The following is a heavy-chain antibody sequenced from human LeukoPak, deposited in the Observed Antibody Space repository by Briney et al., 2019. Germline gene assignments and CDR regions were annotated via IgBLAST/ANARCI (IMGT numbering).Heavy chain of an antibody. Sequence: PSETLSLTCAVSGGSISSSNWWSWVRQPPGKGLEWIGEIYHSGSTYYNPSLKSRVTISVDRSKNQFFLKLSSVTAADTAVYYCARGDYYGSGSWDYWGQGTLVTVSS. CDR3: ARGDYYGSGSWDY. CDR2: IYHSGST. CDR1: GGSISSSNW. V-gene: IGHV4-4*02. J-gene: IGHJ4*02. D-gene: IGHD3-10*01.